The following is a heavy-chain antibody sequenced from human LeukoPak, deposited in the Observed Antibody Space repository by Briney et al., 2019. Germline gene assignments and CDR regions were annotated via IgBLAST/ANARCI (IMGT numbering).Heavy chain of an antibody. CDR1: GVSFSGYY. CDR2: INHSGST. D-gene: IGHD3-3*01. J-gene: IGHJ4*02. V-gene: IGHV4-34*01. Sequence: SETLSLTCAVYGVSFSGYYWSWIRQPPGKGLEWIGEINHSGSTNYNPSLKSRVTISVDTSKNKFSLKQSSATAGDTAVYYCARGVYYDFWSGYKDYWGQGTLVTVSS. CDR3: ARGVYYDFWSGYKDY.